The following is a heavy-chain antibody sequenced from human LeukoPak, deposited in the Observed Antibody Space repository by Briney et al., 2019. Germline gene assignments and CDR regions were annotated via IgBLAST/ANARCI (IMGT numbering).Heavy chain of an antibody. CDR2: INHSGST. Sequence: SETLSLTCAAYGGTFSGYYMSWVRQAPGKGLEWIGEINHSGSTNYNPSLKSRVTISVDTSKNQFSLKLSSVTAADTAVYYCARVVDTAMVSEFDCWGQGTLVTVSS. CDR3: ARVVDTAMVSEFDC. CDR1: GGTFSGYY. V-gene: IGHV4-34*01. J-gene: IGHJ4*02. D-gene: IGHD5-18*01.